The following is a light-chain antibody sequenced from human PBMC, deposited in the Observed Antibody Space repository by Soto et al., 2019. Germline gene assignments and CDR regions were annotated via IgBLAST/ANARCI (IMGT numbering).Light chain of an antibody. Sequence: QSALTQPRSVSGSPGQSVTISCSETSSDVGGYNYVSWYQQYPGTAPKLMIYDVSMRPSGVPYRFSGSKSGNTASLTISGLQAEDEADYYCCSYAGSYTFYVFGSGTKVTVL. V-gene: IGLV2-11*01. CDR1: SSDVGGYNY. J-gene: IGLJ1*01. CDR2: DVS. CDR3: CSYAGSYTFYV.